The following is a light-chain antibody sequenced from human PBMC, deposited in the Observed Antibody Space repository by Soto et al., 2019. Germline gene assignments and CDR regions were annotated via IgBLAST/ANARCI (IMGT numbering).Light chain of an antibody. J-gene: IGLJ1*01. Sequence: ELTQPPSVSVSPGQTASITCSGDKLGDKYACWYQQKPGQSPVLVIYQDSKRPSGIPERFSGSNSGNTATLTISGTQAMDEADYYCQAWDSSTAGVFGTGTKVTVL. V-gene: IGLV3-1*01. CDR2: QDS. CDR3: QAWDSSTAGV. CDR1: KLGDKY.